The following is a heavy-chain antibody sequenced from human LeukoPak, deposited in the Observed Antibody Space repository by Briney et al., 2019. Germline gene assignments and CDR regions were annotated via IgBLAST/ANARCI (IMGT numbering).Heavy chain of an antibody. CDR3: ARATYTDGGKGSAFDY. Sequence: PSETLSLTCTVSGGSISSYYWSWIRQPARKGLECIGRIYTRGSTNYNPSLKGRVTMSVDTSKNQFSLKLSSVTAADTAVYYCARATYTDGGKGSAFDYWGNGPLVTVSS. J-gene: IGHJ4*01. CDR2: IYTRGST. CDR1: GGSISSYY. V-gene: IGHV4-4*07. D-gene: IGHD2-15*01.